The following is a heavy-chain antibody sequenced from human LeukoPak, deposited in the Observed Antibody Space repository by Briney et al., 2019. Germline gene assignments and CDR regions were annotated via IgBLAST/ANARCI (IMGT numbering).Heavy chain of an antibody. V-gene: IGHV4-34*01. CDR3: ARRTMIVVAPYY. CDR1: AGSFSGYY. J-gene: IGHJ4*02. CDR2: IYYSGST. D-gene: IGHD3-22*01. Sequence: SETLSLTCAVNAGSFSGYYWIWIRQPPGKGLEWIGSIYYSGSTYYNPSLKSRVTISVDTSKNQFSLKLSSVTAADTAVYYCARRTMIVVAPYYWGQGTLVTVSS.